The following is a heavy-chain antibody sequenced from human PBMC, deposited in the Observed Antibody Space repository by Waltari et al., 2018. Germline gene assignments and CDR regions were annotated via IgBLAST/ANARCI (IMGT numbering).Heavy chain of an antibody. Sequence: QVQLVESGGGVVQPGRSLRLSCAASGFPFSSYAMHWVRPAPGKGLEWLAVISYDGSNKYYADSVKGRFTISRDNSKNTLYLQMNSLRAEDTAVYYCARDLAALGGNLDYWGQGTLVTVSS. CDR3: ARDLAALGGNLDY. V-gene: IGHV3-30-3*01. CDR2: ISYDGSNK. CDR1: GFPFSSYA. D-gene: IGHD1-26*01. J-gene: IGHJ4*02.